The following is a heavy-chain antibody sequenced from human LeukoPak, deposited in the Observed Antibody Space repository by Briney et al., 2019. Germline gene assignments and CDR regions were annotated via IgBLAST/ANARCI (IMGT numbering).Heavy chain of an antibody. J-gene: IGHJ6*03. Sequence: GGSLRLSCAASGFTFSSYGMSWVRQAPGKGLEWVSAISGSGGSTYYADSVKGRFTISRDNSKNTLYLQMNSLRAEDTAVYYCAKWAAAGIHYYYYMDVWGKGTTVTVSS. D-gene: IGHD6-13*01. CDR3: AKWAAAGIHYYYYMDV. V-gene: IGHV3-23*01. CDR1: GFTFSSYG. CDR2: ISGSGGST.